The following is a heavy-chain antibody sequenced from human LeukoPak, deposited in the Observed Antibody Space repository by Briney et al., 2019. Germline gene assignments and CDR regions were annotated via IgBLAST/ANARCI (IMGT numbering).Heavy chain of an antibody. Sequence: ASVKVSCKVSGYTLTELSMHWVRQAPGKGLEWMGGFDPEDGETIHAQKFQGRVTMTEDTSTDTAYMELSSLRSEDTAVYYCATMTAITYYYDSSGYVYWGQGTLVTVSS. CDR3: ATMTAITYYYDSSGYVY. V-gene: IGHV1-24*01. D-gene: IGHD3-22*01. CDR2: FDPEDGET. CDR1: GYTLTELS. J-gene: IGHJ4*02.